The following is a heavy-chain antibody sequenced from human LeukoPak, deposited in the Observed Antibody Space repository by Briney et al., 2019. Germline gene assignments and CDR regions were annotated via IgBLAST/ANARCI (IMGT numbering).Heavy chain of an antibody. Sequence: GGSLRLSCAASGFTFSSYGMHWVRQAPGKGLEWVAVISYDGSNKYYADSVKGRFTISRDNSKNTLYLQMNSLRAEDTAVYYCAKDRRTYYYYGMDVWGQGTTVTVSS. CDR1: GFTFSSYG. V-gene: IGHV3-30*18. CDR3: AKDRRTYYYYGMDV. J-gene: IGHJ6*02. CDR2: ISYDGSNK.